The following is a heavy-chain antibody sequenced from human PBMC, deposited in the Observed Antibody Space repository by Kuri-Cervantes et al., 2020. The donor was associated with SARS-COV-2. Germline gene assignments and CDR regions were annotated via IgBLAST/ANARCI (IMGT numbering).Heavy chain of an antibody. Sequence: GGSLRLSCAASGFTFSSYGMHWVRQAPGKGLEWVALISYDGSNKFYADSVKGRFTISRDNSKNTLYLQMNSLRAEDTAVYYCAKDQHGIVVVVAAIDYWGQGTLVTVSS. D-gene: IGHD2-15*01. V-gene: IGHV3-30*18. CDR1: GFTFSSYG. J-gene: IGHJ4*02. CDR2: ISYDGSNK. CDR3: AKDQHGIVVVVAAIDY.